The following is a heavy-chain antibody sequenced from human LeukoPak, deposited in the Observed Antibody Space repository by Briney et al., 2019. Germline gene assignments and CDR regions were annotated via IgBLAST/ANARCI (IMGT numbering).Heavy chain of an antibody. V-gene: IGHV1-2*02. J-gene: IGHJ4*02. CDR1: GYTFTGYY. Sequence: GASVKVSCKASGYTFTGYYMHWVRQAPGQGLEWMGWINPNSGGTNYAQKFQGRVTMTRDTSISTAYMELSRLGSDDTAVYYCARDLSDVDFAIGYRGQGTLVTVSS. D-gene: IGHD3/OR15-3a*01. CDR3: ARDLSDVDFAIGY. CDR2: INPNSGGT.